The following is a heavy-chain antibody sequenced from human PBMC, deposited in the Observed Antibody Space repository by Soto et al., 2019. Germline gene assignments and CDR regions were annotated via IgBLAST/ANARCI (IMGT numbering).Heavy chain of an antibody. CDR1: GYSFTSYW. CDR3: ARRGNYYDSSGYSSSAFDI. J-gene: IGHJ3*02. D-gene: IGHD3-22*01. CDR2: IYPGDSDT. Sequence: GEALKISCKGSGYSFTSYWIAWVRQMPGKGLDWMGIIYPGDSDTRYSPSFQGQVTISADKSISTAYLQWSSLKASDTAMYYCARRGNYYDSSGYSSSAFDIWGQGTMVTVSS. V-gene: IGHV5-51*01.